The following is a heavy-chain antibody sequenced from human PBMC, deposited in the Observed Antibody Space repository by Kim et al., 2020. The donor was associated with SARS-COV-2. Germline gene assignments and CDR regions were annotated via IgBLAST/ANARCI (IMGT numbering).Heavy chain of an antibody. CDR3: ARAREKSFDY. V-gene: IGHV3-33*01. J-gene: IGHJ4*02. Sequence: NYASPVKGRFTIARDNSKNTVDLQRDSLRVEDTAGYYCARAREKSFDYWGQGTLVTVSS.